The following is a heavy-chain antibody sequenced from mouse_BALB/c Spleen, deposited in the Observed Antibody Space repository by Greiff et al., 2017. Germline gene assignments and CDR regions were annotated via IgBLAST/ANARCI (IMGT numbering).Heavy chain of an antibody. V-gene: IGHV1-69*02. Sequence: QVQLKQPGAELVRPGASVKLSCKASGYTFTSYWINWVKQRPGQGLEWIGNIYPSDSYTNYNQKFKDKATLTVDKSSSTAYMQLSSPTSEDSAVYYCTRTDWDGYRWYFDVWGEGTTVTVSS. D-gene: IGHD2-3*01. CDR1: GYTFTSYW. CDR2: IYPSDSYT. J-gene: IGHJ1*01. CDR3: TRTDWDGYRWYFDV.